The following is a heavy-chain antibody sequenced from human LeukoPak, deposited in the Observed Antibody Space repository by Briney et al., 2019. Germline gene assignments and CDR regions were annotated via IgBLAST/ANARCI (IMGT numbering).Heavy chain of an antibody. CDR1: GFTSSNYA. Sequence: GRSLRLSCAASGFTSSNYAMSWVRQAPGKGLEWVSAISGSGGSTYYADSVKGRFTISRDNSKNTLYLQMNSLRAEDTAVYYCAKGGSSGWYDAFDIWGQGTMVTVSS. CDR3: AKGGSSGWYDAFDI. D-gene: IGHD6-19*01. CDR2: ISGSGGST. V-gene: IGHV3-23*01. J-gene: IGHJ3*02.